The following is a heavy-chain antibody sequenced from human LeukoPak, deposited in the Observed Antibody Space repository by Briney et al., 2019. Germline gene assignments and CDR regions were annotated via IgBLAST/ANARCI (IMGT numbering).Heavy chain of an antibody. D-gene: IGHD2-2*01. CDR2: IIPIFGTA. CDR1: GYTFTSYG. CDR3: ARRYCSSTSCPPDDVFDI. Sequence: ASVKVSCKASGYTFTSYGISWVRQAPGQGLEWMGGIIPIFGTANYAQKFQGRVTITTDESTSTAYMELSSLRSEDTAVYYCARRYCSSTSCPPDDVFDIWAQGKMVTFSS. J-gene: IGHJ3*02. V-gene: IGHV1-69*05.